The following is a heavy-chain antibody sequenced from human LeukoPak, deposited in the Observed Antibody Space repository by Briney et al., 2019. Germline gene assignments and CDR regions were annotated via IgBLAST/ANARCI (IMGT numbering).Heavy chain of an antibody. V-gene: IGHV3-33*01. J-gene: IGHJ4*02. CDR1: GFTFSSYG. CDR2: IWYDGSNK. D-gene: IGHD6-19*01. Sequence: GGSLRLSCAASGFTFSSYGMHWVRQAPGKGLEWVAVIWYDGSNKYYADSVKGRFTISRDNSKNTPYLQMNSLRAEDTAVYYCARDPSSGWYYFDYWGQGTLVTVSS. CDR3: ARDPSSGWYYFDY.